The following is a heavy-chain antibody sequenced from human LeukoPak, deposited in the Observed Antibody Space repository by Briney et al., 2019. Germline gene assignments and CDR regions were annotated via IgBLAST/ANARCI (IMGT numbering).Heavy chain of an antibody. CDR3: AGEDPGGGGLDY. CDR1: GGSISSYY. J-gene: IGHJ4*02. V-gene: IGHV4-59*01. CDR2: IYYSGST. D-gene: IGHD3-10*01. Sequence: SETLSLTCTVSGGSISSYYWSWIRQPPGKGLEWIGYIYYSGSTNYNPSLKSRVTISVDTSKNQFSLKLSSVTAADTAVCYCAGEDPGGGGLDYWGQGTLVTVSS.